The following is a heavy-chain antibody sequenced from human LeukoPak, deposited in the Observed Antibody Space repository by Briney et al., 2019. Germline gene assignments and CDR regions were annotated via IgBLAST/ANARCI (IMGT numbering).Heavy chain of an antibody. CDR3: ATDMGYCSGGSCPHNAFDI. V-gene: IGHV1-18*01. CDR2: ISAYNDNT. CDR1: GYTFTNNG. Sequence: ASVKVSCKASGYTFTNNGISWMRQAPGHGLEWMGWISAYNDNTNNAQKFQGRVTMTTDTSTSTAYMELRSLRSDDTAVYYCATDMGYCSGGSCPHNAFDIWGQGTMVTVS. J-gene: IGHJ3*02. D-gene: IGHD2-15*01.